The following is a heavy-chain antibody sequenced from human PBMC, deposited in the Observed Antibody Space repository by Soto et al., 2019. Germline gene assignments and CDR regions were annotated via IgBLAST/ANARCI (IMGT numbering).Heavy chain of an antibody. Sequence: GGSLRLSCAASGFTFSNAWMSWVRQAPGKGLEWVGRIKSKTDGGTTDYAAPVKGRFTISRDDSKNTLYLQMNSLKTEDTAVYYCTTWYVWGSLNWFDPWGQGTLVTVSS. D-gene: IGHD3-16*01. J-gene: IGHJ5*02. V-gene: IGHV3-15*01. CDR2: IKSKTDGGTT. CDR1: GFTFSNAW. CDR3: TTWYVWGSLNWFDP.